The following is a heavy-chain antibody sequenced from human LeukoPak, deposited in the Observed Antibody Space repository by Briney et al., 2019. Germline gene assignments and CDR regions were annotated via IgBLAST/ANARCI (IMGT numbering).Heavy chain of an antibody. Sequence: GGSLRLSCAASGFTFSSYSMNWVRQAPVKGLEWVSSISSSSSYTYYADSVKGRFTISRDNAKNSLYLQMNSLRAEDTAVFYCARVGDYGDYIDYWGQGTLVTVSS. J-gene: IGHJ4*02. V-gene: IGHV3-21*01. CDR2: ISSSSSYT. CDR3: ARVGDYGDYIDY. CDR1: GFTFSSYS. D-gene: IGHD4-17*01.